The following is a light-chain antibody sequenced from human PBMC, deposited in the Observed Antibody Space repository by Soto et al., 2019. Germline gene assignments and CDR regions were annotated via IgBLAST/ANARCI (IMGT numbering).Light chain of an antibody. CDR1: QSISSW. CDR2: DVS. CDR3: QQYKNGWT. V-gene: IGKV1-5*01. J-gene: IGKJ1*01. Sequence: DIQMTQSPSTLSASVGDRVTITFRASQSISSWLAWYQQKPGKAPKLLIHDVSSLQSGVPSRFSGSGFGTEFTLTISSLQSEDFAIYYCQQYKNGWTFGQGTKVDIK.